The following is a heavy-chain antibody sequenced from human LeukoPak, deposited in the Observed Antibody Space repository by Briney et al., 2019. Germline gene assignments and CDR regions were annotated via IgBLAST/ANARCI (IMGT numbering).Heavy chain of an antibody. CDR2: INPNSGGT. CDR3: ARGYCSGGSCYSVENWFDS. CDR1: GYTFTGYY. Sequence: ASVKVSCKAAGYTFTGYYMFWVRQAPGQGLEWMGRINPNSGGTNYAQKFQGRVTMTRDTSISAAYMELSRLRSHDTAVYHCARGYCSGGSCYSVENWFDSWGQGTLATVSS. D-gene: IGHD2-15*01. J-gene: IGHJ5*01. V-gene: IGHV1-2*06.